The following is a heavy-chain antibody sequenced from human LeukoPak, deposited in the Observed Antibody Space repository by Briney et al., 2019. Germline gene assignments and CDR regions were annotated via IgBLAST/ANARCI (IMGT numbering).Heavy chain of an antibody. CDR1: GFTFSNYW. V-gene: IGHV3-7*03. CDR3: TKKTGEY. Sequence: GGSLRLSCAASGFTFSNYWMTWVRQAPGKGLEWVANIKQDGSERYYVDSVKGRFTISRDNAKNSLYLQMNSLRVEDTAVYYCTKKTGEYWGQGTLVTVSA. J-gene: IGHJ4*02. CDR2: IKQDGSER.